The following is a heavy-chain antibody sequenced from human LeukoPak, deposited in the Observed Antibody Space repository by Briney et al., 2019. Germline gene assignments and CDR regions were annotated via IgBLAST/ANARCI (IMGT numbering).Heavy chain of an antibody. CDR1: GGSISSSY. Sequence: SETLFLTCTVSGGSISSSYWSWIRQPPGKGLEYIGYIYYSGSTNYNPSLKSRVTISVDTSKNQFSLKLSSVTAADTAVYYCASIMADFWSGAAEYFQHWGQGTLVTVSS. V-gene: IGHV4-59*01. J-gene: IGHJ1*01. CDR2: IYYSGST. CDR3: ASIMADFWSGAAEYFQH. D-gene: IGHD3-3*01.